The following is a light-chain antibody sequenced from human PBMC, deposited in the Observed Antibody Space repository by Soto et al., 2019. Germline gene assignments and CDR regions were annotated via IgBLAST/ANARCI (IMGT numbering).Light chain of an antibody. Sequence: QSVLTQPASVSGSPGQSITISCTGTSSDVGGYNYVSWYQQHPGKAPKPMIYDVSNRPSGVSNRFSGSKSGNTASLTISGLQAEDEADYYCSSYTSSSVYVFGTGTKVTV. J-gene: IGLJ1*01. CDR3: SSYTSSSVYV. CDR2: DVS. V-gene: IGLV2-14*01. CDR1: SSDVGGYNY.